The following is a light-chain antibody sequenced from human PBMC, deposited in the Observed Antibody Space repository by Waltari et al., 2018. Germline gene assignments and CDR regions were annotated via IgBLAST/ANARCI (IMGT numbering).Light chain of an antibody. J-gene: IGKJ5*01. CDR3: QQYNSYPIT. V-gene: IGKV1-5*03. CDR1: QSISSW. CDR2: KAS. Sequence: DIQMTKSPPTLSASVGDRVTITCRASQSISSWLAWYQQKPGKAPKVLIYKASSLESGVPSRFSGSGSGTEFTLTISSLQPDDFATYYCQQYNSYPITFGQGTRLEIK.